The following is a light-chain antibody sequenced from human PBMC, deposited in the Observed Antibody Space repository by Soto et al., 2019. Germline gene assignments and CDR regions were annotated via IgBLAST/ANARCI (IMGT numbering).Light chain of an antibody. CDR2: AGS. V-gene: IGKV1-39*01. CDR1: HPISSY. Sequence: DIQMIQYPSSLSASLGDRVIITWRASHPISSYVNWYQQKPGKAPNLLLSAGSTFQRGVPSRFSGDRAGADYNLIIDNLQSEDSATYFCQQSYSRPLTVGGGTK. J-gene: IGKJ4*01. CDR3: QQSYSRPLT.